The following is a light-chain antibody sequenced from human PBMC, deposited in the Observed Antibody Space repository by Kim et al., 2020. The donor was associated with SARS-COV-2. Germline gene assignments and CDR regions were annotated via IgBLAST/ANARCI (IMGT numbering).Light chain of an antibody. CDR1: KLGDKY. CDR3: QAWDSSTVV. V-gene: IGLV3-1*01. J-gene: IGLJ2*01. Sequence: VSPGQTASITCSGDKLGDKYACWYQQKPGQSPVLVIYQDSKRPSGIPERFSGSNSGNTATLTISGTQAMDEADYYCQAWDSSTVVFGGGTHLTVL. CDR2: QDS.